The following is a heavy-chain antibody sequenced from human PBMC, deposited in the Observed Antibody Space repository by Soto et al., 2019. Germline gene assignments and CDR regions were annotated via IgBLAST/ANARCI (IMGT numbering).Heavy chain of an antibody. V-gene: IGHV2-5*02. Sequence: QITLKESGPSLVKPTQTLTLTCTFSGFSLSTSGVGVGWIRQPPGKALEWLALIYWDDDKRYSPSLKSRLIITKDTSKHQVFLTMTNMDPVDTDTYYCPHIEPGVIGYWGQGTLVTVSS. CDR2: IYWDDDK. CDR1: GFSLSTSGVG. D-gene: IGHD3-10*01. J-gene: IGHJ4*02. CDR3: PHIEPGVIGY.